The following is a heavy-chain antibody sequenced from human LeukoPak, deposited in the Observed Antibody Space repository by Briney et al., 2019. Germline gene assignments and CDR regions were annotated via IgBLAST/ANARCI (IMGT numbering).Heavy chain of an antibody. J-gene: IGHJ4*02. D-gene: IGHD3-9*01. V-gene: IGHV3-53*01. CDR1: GFTVSFNY. CDR2: IYSGGNT. CDR3: ARVDDISRLIDS. Sequence: GGSLRLSCAASGFTVSFNYMTWVRQAPGKGLEWVSVIYSGGNTYNADSVRGRFTISRDNSKNTLHLQMNSLRAEDTAVYYCARVDDISRLIDSWGQGTLVTVSS.